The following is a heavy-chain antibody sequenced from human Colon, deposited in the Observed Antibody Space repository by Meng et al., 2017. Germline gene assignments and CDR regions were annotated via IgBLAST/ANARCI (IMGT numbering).Heavy chain of an antibody. V-gene: IGHV3-7*04. CDR1: GFSFSGYW. D-gene: IGHD1-1*01. CDR2: IKEDGSEK. J-gene: IGHJ4*02. Sequence: LSLTCVGSGFSFSGYWMSWVRQAPGKGLEWVASIKEDGSEKNYVESVKGRFTISRDNAEKSLHLQMNSLRVEDTAVHYCVRGGGTFDNWGQGTLVTVSS. CDR3: VRGGGTFDN.